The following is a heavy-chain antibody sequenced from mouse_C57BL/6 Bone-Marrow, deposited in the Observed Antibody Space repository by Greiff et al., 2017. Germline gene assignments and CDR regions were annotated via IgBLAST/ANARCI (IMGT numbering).Heavy chain of an antibody. CDR2: INPNNGGT. CDR3: ARGGTTVVAPADY. V-gene: IGHV1-22*01. D-gene: IGHD1-1*01. CDR1: GYTFTDYN. Sequence: VQLQQSGPELVKPGASVKMSCKASGYTFTDYNMHWVKQSHGKSLEWIGYINPNNGGTSYNQKFKGKATLTVNKSSSTAYMGLRSLTSEYSAVYYCARGGTTVVAPADYWGQGTTLTVSS. J-gene: IGHJ2*01.